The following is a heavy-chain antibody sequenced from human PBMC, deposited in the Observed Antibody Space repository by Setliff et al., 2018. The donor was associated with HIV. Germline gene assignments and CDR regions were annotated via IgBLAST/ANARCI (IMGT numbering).Heavy chain of an antibody. CDR3: ARVPPLKAFGGVISLYYFDY. J-gene: IGHJ4*02. CDR2: IYYSGST. D-gene: IGHD3-16*02. CDR1: GGSISSGGYY. Sequence: TLSLTCTVSGGSISSGGYYWSWIRQHPGKGLEWIGYIYYSGSTYYNPSLKSRVTISVDTSKNQFSLKLSSVTAADTAVYYCARVPPLKAFGGVISLYYFDYWGQGTLVTSPQ. V-gene: IGHV4-31*03.